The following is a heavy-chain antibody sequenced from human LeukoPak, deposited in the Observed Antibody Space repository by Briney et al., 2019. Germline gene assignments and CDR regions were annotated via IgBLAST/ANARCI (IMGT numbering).Heavy chain of an antibody. Sequence: PSETLSLTCTVSGGSISSYYWSWIRQPPGKGLEWIGYIYYSGSTNYNPSLKSRVTISVDTSKNQFSLKLSSVTAADTAVYYCARALWGALDAFDIWGQGTMVTVSS. J-gene: IGHJ3*02. V-gene: IGHV4-59*01. CDR3: ARALWGALDAFDI. CDR2: IYYSGST. CDR1: GGSISSYY. D-gene: IGHD3-16*01.